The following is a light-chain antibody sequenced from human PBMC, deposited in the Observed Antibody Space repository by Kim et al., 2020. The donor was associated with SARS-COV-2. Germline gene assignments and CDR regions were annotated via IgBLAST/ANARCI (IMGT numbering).Light chain of an antibody. CDR1: SSDVGGLNY. Sequence: QSALTQPASVSASPGQSITIPCTGSSSDVGGLNYVSWYQQHPGKAPKLIIYAVSEWPSGVSNRFSGSKSGNTASLTISGLQAEDEAVYYCSSYTSSYTVLFGGGTQLTVL. V-gene: IGLV2-14*01. CDR2: AVS. J-gene: IGLJ2*01. CDR3: SSYTSSYTVL.